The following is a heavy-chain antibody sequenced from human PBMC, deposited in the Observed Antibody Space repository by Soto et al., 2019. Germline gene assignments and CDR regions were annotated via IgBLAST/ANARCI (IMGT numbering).Heavy chain of an antibody. J-gene: IGHJ4*02. CDR1: GYTFTSYV. V-gene: IGHV1-3*01. D-gene: IGHD2-15*01. CDR3: ARILGYCSGGSCDH. Sequence: WASVKVSCKASGYTFTSYVMHWVRQAPGQRLEWMGWINAGNGNTKYSQKFQGRVTITRDTSASTAYMELSSLRSEDTAVYYCARILGYCSGGSCDHWGQGTLVTVSS. CDR2: INAGNGNT.